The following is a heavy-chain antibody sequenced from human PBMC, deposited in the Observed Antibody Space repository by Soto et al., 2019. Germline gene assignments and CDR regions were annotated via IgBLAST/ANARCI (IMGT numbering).Heavy chain of an antibody. CDR2: ISGSGDNT. D-gene: IGHD3-10*01. Sequence: GGSLRLSCAASGFTFSSYAMSWVRQAPGKGLELVSGISGSGDNTYYADSVKGRFTISRDNSKNTLYLQMNSLRADDTAVYYCAKGRGSGSYYNSGSAFDIWGQGTMVTVSS. CDR1: GFTFSSYA. J-gene: IGHJ3*02. V-gene: IGHV3-23*01. CDR3: AKGRGSGSYYNSGSAFDI.